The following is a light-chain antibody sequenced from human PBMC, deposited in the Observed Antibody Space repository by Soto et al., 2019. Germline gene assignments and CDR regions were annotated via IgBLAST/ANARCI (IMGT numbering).Light chain of an antibody. CDR1: QSVTNSF. J-gene: IGKJ1*01. V-gene: IGKV3-20*01. CDR2: GAP. Sequence: EIVLAQSPGTPSLSPGERATLSCRASQSVTNSFLAWYQQKPGQAPRLLIYGAPRRATGIPDRFTGSGSGTDFTLTISRLEPEDFAVYYCQQYVSSPWAFGQGTKVDVK. CDR3: QQYVSSPWA.